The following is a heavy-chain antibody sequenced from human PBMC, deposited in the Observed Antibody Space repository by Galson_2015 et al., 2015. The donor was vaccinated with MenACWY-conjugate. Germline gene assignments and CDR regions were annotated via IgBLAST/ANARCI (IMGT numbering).Heavy chain of an antibody. CDR2: IGTAGDT. V-gene: IGHV3-13*01. CDR3: ARATGWIAVADWFFDL. J-gene: IGHJ2*01. D-gene: IGHD6-19*01. CDR1: GFTFSSYD. Sequence: SLRLSCAASGFTFSSYDMHWVRQVTGKGLEWVSSIGTAGDTYYPGSVKGRFTVSRENAKNSLYLQMNSLRAGDTAVYYCARATGWIAVADWFFDLWGRGTLVTVSS.